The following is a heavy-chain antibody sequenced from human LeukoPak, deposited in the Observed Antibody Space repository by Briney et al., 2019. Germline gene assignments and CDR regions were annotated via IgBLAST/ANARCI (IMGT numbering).Heavy chain of an antibody. V-gene: IGHV3-23*01. J-gene: IGHJ4*02. CDR2: ISGSGGST. CDR3: AKDDAWLRFGE. CDR1: GFTFSSYA. Sequence: PGGSLRLSCAASGFTFSSYAMSWVRQAPGKRLEWVSAISGSGGSTYYADSVKGRFTISRDNSKNTLYLEVIRLTPEDSAVYYCAKDDAWLRFGEWSEGTLVTVSS. D-gene: IGHD5-12*01.